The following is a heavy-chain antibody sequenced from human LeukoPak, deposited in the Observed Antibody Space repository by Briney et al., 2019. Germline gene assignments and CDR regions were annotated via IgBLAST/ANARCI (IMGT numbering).Heavy chain of an antibody. CDR3: ARDGVDDYGDYYFDY. CDR1: GGSISSGGYY. CDR2: IYTSGST. J-gene: IGHJ4*02. V-gene: IGHV4-61*02. Sequence: SQTLSLTCTVSGGSISSGGYYWSWIRQPAGKGLEWIGRIYTSGSTNYNPSLKSRVTMSVDTSKNQFSLKLSSVTAADTAVYYCARDGVDDYGDYYFDYWGQGTLVTVSS. D-gene: IGHD4-17*01.